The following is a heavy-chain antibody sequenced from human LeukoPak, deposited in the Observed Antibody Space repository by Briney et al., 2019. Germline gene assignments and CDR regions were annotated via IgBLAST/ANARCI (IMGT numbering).Heavy chain of an antibody. CDR1: GYTHCLYS. Sequence: GGSLTLSCSVSGYTHCLYSMNCPRQAPGKGLEWVSYISSSSSTIYYADSVKGLFTISRGNAKNSLYLQMNSLRAEHTAVYYCARFPRALDPWGQGTLVTVSS. V-gene: IGHV3-48*01. CDR2: ISSSSSTI. J-gene: IGHJ5*02. CDR3: ARFPRALDP.